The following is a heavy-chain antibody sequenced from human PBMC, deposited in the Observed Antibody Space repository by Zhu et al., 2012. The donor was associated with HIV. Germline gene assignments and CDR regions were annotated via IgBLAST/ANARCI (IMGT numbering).Heavy chain of an antibody. Sequence: EVRLEESGGGLVQPGGSLKYSCVASGFTFSGSAIHWVRQAPGQGLEWVGRIRSKVGDYATAYSPSVEGRFSISRDDSVNTAYLQMNNLKTEDTAVYFCTRQGSAWSPGGDYWGHGTLVTVSS. J-gene: IGHJ4*01. CDR1: GFTFSGSA. CDR3: TRQGSAWSPGGDY. V-gene: IGHV3-73*02. CDR2: IRSKVGDYAT. D-gene: IGHD6-19*01.